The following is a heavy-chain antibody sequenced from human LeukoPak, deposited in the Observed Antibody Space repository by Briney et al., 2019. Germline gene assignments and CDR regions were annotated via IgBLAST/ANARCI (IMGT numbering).Heavy chain of an antibody. CDR3: ARLASYSSSSARYYYYGMDV. CDR2: INHSGST. CDR1: GGSFSGHY. D-gene: IGHD6-6*01. J-gene: IGHJ6*02. V-gene: IGHV4-34*01. Sequence: SETLSLTCAVYGGSFSGHYWSWIRQPPGKGLEWIGEINHSGSTNYNPSLKSRVTISVDTSKNQFSLKLSSVTAADTAVYYCARLASYSSSSARYYYYGMDVWGQGTTVTVSS.